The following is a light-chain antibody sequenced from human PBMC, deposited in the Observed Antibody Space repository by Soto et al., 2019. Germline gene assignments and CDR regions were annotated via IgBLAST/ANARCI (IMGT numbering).Light chain of an antibody. V-gene: IGKV1-33*01. CDR1: QDITNF. CDR3: QQYDNLPLT. CDR2: DAS. Sequence: DTQMTQSPSSLSASVGDRVTITCQASQDITNFLSWYQQRPGKAPHLLIYDASTLERGVPSRFSGCGSGTEFTFTISSLQPEDIATYYCQQYDNLPLTFGGGTKVEIK. J-gene: IGKJ4*01.